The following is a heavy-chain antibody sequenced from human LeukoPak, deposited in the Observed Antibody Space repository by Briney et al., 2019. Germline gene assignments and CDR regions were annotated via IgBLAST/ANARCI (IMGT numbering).Heavy chain of an antibody. V-gene: IGHV3-21*01. D-gene: IGHD1-26*01. CDR2: ISSSSSYI. CDR3: ANWQSGSRVFFDY. J-gene: IGHJ4*02. Sequence: GGSLRLSCAASGFTFSSYSMNWVRQAPGKGLEWVSSISSSSSYIYYADSVKGRFTISRDNAKNSLYLQMNSLRAEDTAVYYCANWQSGSRVFFDYWGQGTLVTVSS. CDR1: GFTFSSYS.